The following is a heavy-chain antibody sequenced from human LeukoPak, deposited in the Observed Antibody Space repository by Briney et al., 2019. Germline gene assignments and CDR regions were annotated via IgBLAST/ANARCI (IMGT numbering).Heavy chain of an antibody. Sequence: GSLRLSCAASGFTFSSYAMSWVRQAPEKGLEWVSAISGSGGSTYYADSVKGRFTISRDNSKNTLYLQMNSLRAEDTAVYYCASPPSIAVAGTPNYWGQGTLVTVSS. J-gene: IGHJ4*02. D-gene: IGHD6-19*01. CDR2: ISGSGGST. CDR1: GFTFSSYA. CDR3: ASPPSIAVAGTPNY. V-gene: IGHV3-23*01.